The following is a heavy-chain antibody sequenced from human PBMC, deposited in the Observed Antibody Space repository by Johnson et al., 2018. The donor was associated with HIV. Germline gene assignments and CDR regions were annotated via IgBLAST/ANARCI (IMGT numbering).Heavy chain of an antibody. Sequence: VQLVESGGGLVQPGRSLRLSCAASGFTFDDYAMHWVRQAPGKGLEWVSGISWNSGSIGYADSVKGRFTISRDNAKNSLYLQMNSLRAEDTALYYCAKQYSSSWYGNAFDIWGHGTTVTVSS. CDR2: ISWNSGSI. J-gene: IGHJ3*02. CDR1: GFTFDDYA. D-gene: IGHD6-13*01. V-gene: IGHV3-9*01. CDR3: AKQYSSSWYGNAFDI.